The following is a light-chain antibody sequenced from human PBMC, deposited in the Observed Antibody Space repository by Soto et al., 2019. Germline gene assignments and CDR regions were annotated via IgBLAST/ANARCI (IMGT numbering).Light chain of an antibody. J-gene: IGLJ1*01. Sequence: QSALSQPASVSVAPGQSITVSCTGTSSDVGSYNYVSCYQHHPGKPPNLMIFEVSSRPSGVSDRFFASKSGNAASLIISVLQAEDDADYCCCSDDSSKTYVFGTGTKVTVL. CDR2: EVS. CDR3: CSDDSSKTYV. V-gene: IGLV2-14*01. CDR1: SSDVGSYNY.